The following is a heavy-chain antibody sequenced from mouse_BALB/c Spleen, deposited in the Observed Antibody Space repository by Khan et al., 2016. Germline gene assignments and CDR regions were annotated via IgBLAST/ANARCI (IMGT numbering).Heavy chain of an antibody. D-gene: IGHD2-1*01. V-gene: IGHV8-11*01. Sequence: QVTLKESGPGLLQPSQTLSLTCSFSGFSLSTYGIGVGWSRQPSGKGLEWLAHIWWNDNQYYNTALKSRLTISKDTSNHQVLLKIASVDTADTATYYCARIDYYGNYGFAYWGQGTLVTVSA. CDR2: IWWNDNQ. J-gene: IGHJ3*01. CDR3: ARIDYYGNYGFAY. CDR1: GFSLSTYGIG.